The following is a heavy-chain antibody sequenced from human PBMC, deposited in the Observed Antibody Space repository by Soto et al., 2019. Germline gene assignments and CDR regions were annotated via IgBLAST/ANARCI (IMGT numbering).Heavy chain of an antibody. CDR3: ARGGCSSTSCYPYYFDY. J-gene: IGHJ4*02. D-gene: IGHD2-2*01. CDR1: GGSFSGYY. V-gene: IGHV4-34*01. Sequence: SETLSLTCAVYGGSFSGYYWSWIRQPPGKGLEWIGEINHSGSTNYNPSLKSRVTISVDTSKNQFSLKLSSVTAADTAVYYCARGGCSSTSCYPYYFDYWGQGTLVTV. CDR2: INHSGST.